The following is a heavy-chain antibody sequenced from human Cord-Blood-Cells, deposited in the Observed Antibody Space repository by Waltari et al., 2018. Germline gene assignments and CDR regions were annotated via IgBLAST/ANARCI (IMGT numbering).Heavy chain of an antibody. CDR3: ARDSPGPMVQGVDY. D-gene: IGHD3-10*01. V-gene: IGHV3-30-3*01. CDR2: ISYDGSNK. CDR1: GFTFSSYA. Sequence: QVQLVESGGGVVQPGRSLRLSCAASGFTFSSYAMHWVRQAPGKGREWVAVISYDGSNKDYADSVKGRFTISRDNSKNTLYLQMNSLRAEDTAVYYCARDSPGPMVQGVDYWGQGTLVTVSS. J-gene: IGHJ4*02.